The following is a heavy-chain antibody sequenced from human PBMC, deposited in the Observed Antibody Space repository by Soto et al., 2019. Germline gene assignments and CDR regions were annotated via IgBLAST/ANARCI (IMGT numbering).Heavy chain of an antibody. V-gene: IGHV4-34*01. Sequence: SETLSLTCAVYGGSFSGYYWSWVRQPPGKGLEWIGEINHSGSTNYNPSLKSRVTMSVDTSKNQFSLKPSSVTAADTAVYYCAGVIQLWFTGPFDYWGQGTLVTVSS. CDR1: GGSFSGYY. CDR3: AGVIQLWFTGPFDY. D-gene: IGHD5-18*01. J-gene: IGHJ4*02. CDR2: INHSGST.